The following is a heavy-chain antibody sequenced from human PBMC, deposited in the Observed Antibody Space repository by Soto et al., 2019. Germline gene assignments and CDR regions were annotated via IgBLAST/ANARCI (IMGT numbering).Heavy chain of an antibody. D-gene: IGHD3-22*01. V-gene: IGHV1-24*01. CDR3: ATRYYDSSGHPSFDY. Sequence: GASVKVSCKVSGYTLTELSMHWVRQAPGKGLEWMGGFDPEDGETIYAQKFQGRVTMTEDTSTDTAYMELSSLRSEDTAVYYCATRYYDSSGHPSFDYWGQGTLVTVSS. J-gene: IGHJ4*02. CDR2: FDPEDGET. CDR1: GYTLTELS.